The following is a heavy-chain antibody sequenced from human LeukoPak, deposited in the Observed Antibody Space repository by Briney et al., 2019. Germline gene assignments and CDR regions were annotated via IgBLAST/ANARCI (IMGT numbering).Heavy chain of an antibody. CDR1: GFTFSSYW. J-gene: IGHJ4*02. CDR3: ARESVSSWFSYYFDY. CDR2: IKQDGSEK. D-gene: IGHD6-13*01. V-gene: IGHV3-7*01. Sequence: PGGSLRLSCAASGFTFSSYWMSWVRQAPGKGLEWVANIKQDGSEKYYVDSVKGRFTISRDNAKNSLYLQMNSLRAEDTAVYYCARESVSSWFSYYFDYWGQGTLVTVSS.